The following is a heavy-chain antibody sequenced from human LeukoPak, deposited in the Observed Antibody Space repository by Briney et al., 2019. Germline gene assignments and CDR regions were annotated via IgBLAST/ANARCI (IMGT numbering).Heavy chain of an antibody. CDR1: GFTFTSSA. CDR2: IVVGSGNT. Sequence: GTSVKVSCKASGFTFTSSAVQWVRQARGQRLEWIGWIVVGSGNTNYAQKFQERVTITRDMSTSTAYMELSSLRSEDTAVYYCAAASDYGDYGYFDLWGRGTLATVSS. V-gene: IGHV1-58*01. J-gene: IGHJ2*01. CDR3: AAASDYGDYGYFDL. D-gene: IGHD4-17*01.